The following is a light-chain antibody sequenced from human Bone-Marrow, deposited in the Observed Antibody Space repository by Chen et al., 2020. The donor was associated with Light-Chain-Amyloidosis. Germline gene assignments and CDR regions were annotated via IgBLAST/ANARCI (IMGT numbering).Light chain of an antibody. CDR3: SSYTITNTLV. J-gene: IGLJ1*01. CDR1: RSDVGDDNH. CDR2: EVT. V-gene: IGLV2-14*01. Sequence: QSALTQPASVSGSPGQSITISFTGTRSDVGDDNHVSWYQQHPDKAPKLMIYEVTNRPSWVPDRFSGSKSDNTASLTISGLQTEDEADYFCSSYTITNTLVFGSGTRVTVL.